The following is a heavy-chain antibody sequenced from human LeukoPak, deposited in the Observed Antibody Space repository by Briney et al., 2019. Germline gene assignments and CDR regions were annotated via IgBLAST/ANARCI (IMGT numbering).Heavy chain of an antibody. CDR3: ARNINYYDSSGSGY. J-gene: IGHJ4*02. D-gene: IGHD3-22*01. V-gene: IGHV1-18*01. Sequence: ASVKVSCKASGYTFTSYGISWVRQAPGQGLEWMGWISAYNGNTNYAQKLQGRVTMTTDTSTSTAYMELRSLRSDDTAVYYCARNINYYDSSGSGYWGQGTLVTVSS. CDR1: GYTFTSYG. CDR2: ISAYNGNT.